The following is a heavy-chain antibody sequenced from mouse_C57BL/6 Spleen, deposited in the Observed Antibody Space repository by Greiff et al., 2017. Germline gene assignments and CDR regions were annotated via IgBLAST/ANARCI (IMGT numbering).Heavy chain of an antibody. V-gene: IGHV1-39*01. CDR1: GYSFTDYN. J-gene: IGHJ4*01. Sequence: VQLKESGPELVKPGASVKISCKASGYSFTDYNMNWVKQSNGKSLEWIGVINPNYGTTSYNQKFKGKATLTVDQSSSTAYMQLNSLTSEDSAVYYCARSIYYGEDYYAMDYWGQGTSVTVSS. CDR3: ARSIYYGEDYYAMDY. CDR2: INPNYGTT. D-gene: IGHD2-13*01.